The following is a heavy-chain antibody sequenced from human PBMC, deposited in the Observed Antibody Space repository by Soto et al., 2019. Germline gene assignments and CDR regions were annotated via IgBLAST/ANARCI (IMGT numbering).Heavy chain of an antibody. J-gene: IGHJ5*02. CDR3: AKTRQAYYYDTSGYCFDP. Sequence: PGGSLRLSCAASGFTFSSYSMNWVRQAPGKGLEWVSYISSSSSTIYYADSVKGRFTISRDNAKNSLYLQMNSLRDEDTAVYYCAKTRQAYYYDTSGYCFDPWGQGTLVTVSS. CDR1: GFTFSSYS. V-gene: IGHV3-48*02. D-gene: IGHD3-22*01. CDR2: ISSSSSTI.